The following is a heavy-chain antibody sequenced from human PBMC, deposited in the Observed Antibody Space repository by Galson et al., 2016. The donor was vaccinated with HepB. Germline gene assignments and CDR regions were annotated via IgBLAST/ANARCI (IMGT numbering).Heavy chain of an antibody. D-gene: IGHD7-27*01. CDR3: ARDHLWAFDY. Sequence: SLRLSCAASGFTFSNFAMHWVRQAPGKGLEWVAVIWYDGTSKYYVDSVKGRFTISRDNAKNSLYLQMNSLRAEDTAVYYCARDHLWAFDYWGQGTLVTVS. V-gene: IGHV3-33*01. CDR2: IWYDGTSK. CDR1: GFTFSNFA. J-gene: IGHJ4*02.